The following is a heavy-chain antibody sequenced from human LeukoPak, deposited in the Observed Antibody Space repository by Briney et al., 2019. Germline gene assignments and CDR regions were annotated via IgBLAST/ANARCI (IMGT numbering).Heavy chain of an antibody. V-gene: IGHV1-18*01. D-gene: IGHD3-22*01. Sequence: GASVTVSCKASGYTFTSYGISWVRQAPGQGLEWMGWISAYNGNTNYAQKLQGRVTMTTDTSTSTAYMELRSLRSDDTAVYYCARGYADYYDSSGYYLYYWGQGTLVTVSS. CDR1: GYTFTSYG. CDR3: ARGYADYYDSSGYYLYY. J-gene: IGHJ4*02. CDR2: ISAYNGNT.